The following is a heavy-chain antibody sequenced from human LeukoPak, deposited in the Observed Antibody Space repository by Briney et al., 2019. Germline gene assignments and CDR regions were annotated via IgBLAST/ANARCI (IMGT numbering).Heavy chain of an antibody. Sequence: GGSLRLSCAASGFTFDDYAMHWVRQAPGKGLEWVSLISGDGGSTYYADSVKGRFTISRDNSKNTLYLQMNSLRAEDTAVYYCAKATYNWNDHTFDYWGQGTLVTVSS. V-gene: IGHV3-43*02. CDR3: AKATYNWNDHTFDY. CDR2: ISGDGGST. J-gene: IGHJ4*02. D-gene: IGHD1-1*01. CDR1: GFTFDDYA.